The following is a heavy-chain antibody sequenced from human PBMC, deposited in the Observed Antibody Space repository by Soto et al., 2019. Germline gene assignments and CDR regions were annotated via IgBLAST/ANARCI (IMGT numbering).Heavy chain of an antibody. CDR1: GFTFSSYS. Sequence: GGSLRLSCAASGFTFSSYSMSWVRQAPGKGLEWVSGFRAGGDGGTTYYADSVKGRFTISRDNSKNTLFLQMNSLRPEDTAIYYCAKKVNSGPGSQYFDYWGQGTLVTVSS. D-gene: IGHD3-10*01. J-gene: IGHJ4*02. CDR2: FRAGGDGGTT. V-gene: IGHV3-23*01. CDR3: AKKVNSGPGSQYFDY.